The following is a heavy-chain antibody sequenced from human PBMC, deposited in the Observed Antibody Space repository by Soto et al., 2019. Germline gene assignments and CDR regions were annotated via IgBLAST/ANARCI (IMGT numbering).Heavy chain of an antibody. CDR3: ARHDGYDRYFDY. CDR1: GGSISSHY. D-gene: IGHD5-12*01. Sequence: QVQLQGSGPGLVKPSEPLSLTCTVSGGSISSHYWSWIRQPPGQGLEWIGYIYYSGSTNYNPSLKSRVTISVDTPKSQFSLSLSSVTAADTAAYLGARHDGYDRYFDYWVQGALVTVSS. CDR2: IYYSGST. J-gene: IGHJ4*02. V-gene: IGHV4-59*08.